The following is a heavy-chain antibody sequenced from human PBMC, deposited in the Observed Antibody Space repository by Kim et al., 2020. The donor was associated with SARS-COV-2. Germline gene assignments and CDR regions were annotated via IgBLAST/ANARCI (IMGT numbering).Heavy chain of an antibody. V-gene: IGHV4-39*07. J-gene: IGHJ4*02. Sequence: PSLKSRVTISVDTSKNQFSLQLSSVTAADTAVYYCASGVPTVVTPGRWGYWGQGTLVTVSS. D-gene: IGHD4-17*01. CDR3: ASGVPTVVTPGRWGY.